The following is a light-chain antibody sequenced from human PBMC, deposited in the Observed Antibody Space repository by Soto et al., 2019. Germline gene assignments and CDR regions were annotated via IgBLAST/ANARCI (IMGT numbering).Light chain of an antibody. J-gene: IGLJ1*01. CDR2: DAS. Sequence: SYDLTQPPSVSVSPGQTARITCCGYKIGSKIVHWYRQRPGQAPVAVVFDASDRPSGIPDRISASRSGDTATLTISRVDAGDEADYYCQVWASTDEFFVFGSGTKVTVL. V-gene: IGLV3-21*02. CDR3: QVWASTDEFFV. CDR1: KIGSKI.